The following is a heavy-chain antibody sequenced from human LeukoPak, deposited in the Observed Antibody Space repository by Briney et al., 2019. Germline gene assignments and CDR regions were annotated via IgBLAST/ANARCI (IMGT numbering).Heavy chain of an antibody. CDR1: GGSISSYY. CDR3: VGQWELPPYYFDY. CDR2: IYYSGSI. V-gene: IGHV4-59*01. D-gene: IGHD1-26*01. Sequence: SETLSLTCTVSGGSISSYYWSWIRQPPGKGLEWIGYIYYSGSINYNPSLKSRVTISVDTSKNQFSLKLSSVTAADTAVYYCVGQWELPPYYFDYWGQGTLVTVSS. J-gene: IGHJ4*02.